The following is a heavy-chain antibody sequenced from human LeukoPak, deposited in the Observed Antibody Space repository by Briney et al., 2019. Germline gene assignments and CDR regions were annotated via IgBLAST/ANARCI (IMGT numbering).Heavy chain of an antibody. CDR3: AAIDLSY. Sequence: SETLSLTCTVSGGSISSYYWSWIRQPPGKGLEWIGYIYYSGSTNYNPSLKSRVTISVDTSKNQFSLKLSSVTAADTAVYYCAAIDLSYWGQGPLVTVSS. CDR1: GGSISSYY. J-gene: IGHJ4*02. V-gene: IGHV4-59*08. D-gene: IGHD2-21*01. CDR2: IYYSGST.